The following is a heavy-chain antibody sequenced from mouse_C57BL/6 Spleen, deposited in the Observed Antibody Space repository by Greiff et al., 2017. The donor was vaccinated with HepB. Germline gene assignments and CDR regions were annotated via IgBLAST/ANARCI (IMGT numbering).Heavy chain of an antibody. CDR1: GFTFSDYG. Sequence: DVMLVESGGGLVKPGGSLKLSCAASGFTFSDYGMHWVRQAPEKGLEWVAYISSGSSTIYYADTVKGRFTISRDNAKNTLFLQMTSLKSEDTAMYYCARGVRYFDVWGTGTTVTVSS. CDR2: ISSGSSTI. J-gene: IGHJ1*03. V-gene: IGHV5-17*01. CDR3: ARGVRYFDV.